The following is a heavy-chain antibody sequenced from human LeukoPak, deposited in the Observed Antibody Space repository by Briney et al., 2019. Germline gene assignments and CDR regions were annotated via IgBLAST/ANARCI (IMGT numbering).Heavy chain of an antibody. D-gene: IGHD3-3*01. J-gene: IGHJ3*02. CDR1: GFTFSSYS. Sequence: PGGSLRLSCAASGFTFSSYSMNWVRQAPGKGLVWVSRINSDGSSTSYADSVKGRFTISRDNAKNTLYLQMKSLRAEDTAVYYCARFYDVWSGYYGDDAFDIWGQGTMVTVSS. V-gene: IGHV3-74*01. CDR2: INSDGSST. CDR3: ARFYDVWSGYYGDDAFDI.